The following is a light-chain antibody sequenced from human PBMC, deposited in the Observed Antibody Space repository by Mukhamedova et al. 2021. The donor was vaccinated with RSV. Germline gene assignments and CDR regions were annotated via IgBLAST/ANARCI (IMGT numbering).Light chain of an antibody. Sequence: WYQRRVHGKAPKLLIYKASTLESGVPSRFSGSGSGAGSGTVFTLTINSPQPDDFATYYFPPSNLYPYAFGLGTKLEIK. CDR3: PPSNLYPYA. CDR2: KAS. J-gene: IGKJ2*01. V-gene: IGKV1-5*03.